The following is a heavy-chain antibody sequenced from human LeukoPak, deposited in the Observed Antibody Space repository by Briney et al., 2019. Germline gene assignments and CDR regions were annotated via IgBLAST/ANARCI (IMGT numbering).Heavy chain of an antibody. D-gene: IGHD3-16*01. CDR2: FDPEDGET. J-gene: IGHJ4*02. V-gene: IGHV1-24*01. Sequence: ASVKVSCKVSGYTLTELSMHWVRQAPGKGLEWMGGFDPEDGETIYAQKFQGRVTMTEDTSTDTAYMELSSLRSEDTAVYYCARWEGEVTGFDYWGQGTLVTVSS. CDR1: GYTLTELS. CDR3: ARWEGEVTGFDY.